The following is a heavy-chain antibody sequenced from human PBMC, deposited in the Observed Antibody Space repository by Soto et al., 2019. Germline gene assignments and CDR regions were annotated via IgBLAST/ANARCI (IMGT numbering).Heavy chain of an antibody. CDR1: GFTLISSA. CDR2: ISGSGGNK. D-gene: IGHD2-2*01. J-gene: IGHJ3*02. Sequence: GGSLRLSCAASGFTLISSAMSWVRQAPGKGLEWVSAISGSGGNKYYADSVKGRFTISRDNSKNTVYLEMNSLRAEDTAVYYCAKGEDIPVVPALGIWGQGTMVTVS. V-gene: IGHV3-23*01. CDR3: AKGEDIPVVPALGI.